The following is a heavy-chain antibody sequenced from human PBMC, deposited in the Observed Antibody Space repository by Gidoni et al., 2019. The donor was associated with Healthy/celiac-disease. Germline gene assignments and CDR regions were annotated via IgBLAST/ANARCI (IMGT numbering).Heavy chain of an antibody. CDR2: IYYSVST. V-gene: IGHV4-39*01. CDR3: ARSLKYSSGWYAFDY. J-gene: IGHJ4*02. D-gene: IGHD6-19*01. CDR1: GGSIGSSSYY. Sequence: QLPLQESGPGLVKPSGTLSLTCTVSGGSIGSSSYYWGWIRQPQGKGLEWIGSIYYSVSTYYNPSLKSRVTISVDTSKNQFSLKLSSVTAADTAVYYCARSLKYSSGWYAFDYWGQGTLVTVSS.